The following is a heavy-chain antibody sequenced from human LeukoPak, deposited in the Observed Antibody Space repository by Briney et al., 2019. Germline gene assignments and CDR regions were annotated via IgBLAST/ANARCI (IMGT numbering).Heavy chain of an antibody. CDR3: ASKLTAVAGYFDC. CDR2: IHHSGST. V-gene: IGHV4-4*02. D-gene: IGHD6-19*01. CDR1: GGSISSSHW. J-gene: IGHJ4*02. Sequence: SGTLSLTCAISGGSISSSHWWSWVRQPPGKGLEWIGEIHHSGSTNYNPSLKSRVSISVDKFKNQFSLKLSSVTAADTAVYYCASKLTAVAGYFDCWGQGTLVTVSS.